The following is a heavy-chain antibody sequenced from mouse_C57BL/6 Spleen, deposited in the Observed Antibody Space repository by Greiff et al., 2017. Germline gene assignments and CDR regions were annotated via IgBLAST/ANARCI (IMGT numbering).Heavy chain of an antibody. CDR3: DRGGRSYIYAMDY. CDR1: GYTFTDYT. D-gene: IGHD1-1*01. CDR2: INPNNGGT. J-gene: IGHJ4*01. V-gene: IGHV1-18*01. Sequence: VQLQQSGPELVKPGASVKLSCKASGYTFTDYTMDWVKQSPGQGLEWIGDINPNNGGTNYNQKFKGKATLTVDKSSSSAYMELRSLTSEDTAVYYCDRGGRSYIYAMDYWGQGTSVTVSS.